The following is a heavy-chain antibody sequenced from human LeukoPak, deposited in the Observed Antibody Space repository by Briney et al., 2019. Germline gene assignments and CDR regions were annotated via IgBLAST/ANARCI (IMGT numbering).Heavy chain of an antibody. CDR3: ARDGPGYSFDY. CDR2: ISTSGSTI. V-gene: IGHV3-48*03. CDR1: GFSFSSYG. Sequence: PGGSLRLSCAASGFSFSSYGMNWVRQAPGKGLEWVSSISTSGSTIYYADSVEGRFTISRDNARNSLYLQVDSLRAEDTAVFYCARDGPGYSFDYWGQGTLVTVPS. J-gene: IGHJ4*02. D-gene: IGHD5-18*01.